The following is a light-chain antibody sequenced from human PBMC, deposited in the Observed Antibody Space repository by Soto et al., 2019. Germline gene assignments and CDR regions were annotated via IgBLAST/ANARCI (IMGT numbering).Light chain of an antibody. V-gene: IGLV2-14*03. J-gene: IGLJ2*01. CDR2: DVS. Sequence: QSALTQPASVSGSPGQSITISCTGTSSDVGAYTYVSWYQHHPGKAPKLMIYDVSNRPSGVSNRFSGSKSGNTASLTISGLQAEDEADYYCNSFTTSSTLVFCGGTKLTVL. CDR3: NSFTTSSTLV. CDR1: SSDVGAYTY.